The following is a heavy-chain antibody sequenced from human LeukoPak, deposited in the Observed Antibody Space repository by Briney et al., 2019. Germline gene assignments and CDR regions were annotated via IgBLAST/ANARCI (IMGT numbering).Heavy chain of an antibody. J-gene: IGHJ4*02. CDR2: ISWNSGSI. V-gene: IGHV3-9*01. CDR1: GYTFDDYA. Sequence: GGSLRLSCAASGYTFDDYAMHWVRQAPGKGLEWVSGISWNSGSIGYADSVKGRFTISRDNAKNSLYLQMNSLRAEDTALYYCAKDFLGFGELLLSLDYWGQGTLVTVSS. CDR3: AKDFLGFGELLLSLDY. D-gene: IGHD3-10*01.